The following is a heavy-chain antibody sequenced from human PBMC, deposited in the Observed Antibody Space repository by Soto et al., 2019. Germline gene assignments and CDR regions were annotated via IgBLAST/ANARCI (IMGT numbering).Heavy chain of an antibody. D-gene: IGHD3-10*01. CDR2: IKQDGSEK. CDR1: GFTFSSYW. Sequence: GGSLRLSCAASGFTFSSYWMSWVRQAPGKGLEWVANIKQDGSEKYYVDSVKGRFTISRDNAKNSLYLQMNSLRAEDTAVYYCARGDHGSGSYRGPDYWGQGTLVTVSS. V-gene: IGHV3-7*01. J-gene: IGHJ4*02. CDR3: ARGDHGSGSYRGPDY.